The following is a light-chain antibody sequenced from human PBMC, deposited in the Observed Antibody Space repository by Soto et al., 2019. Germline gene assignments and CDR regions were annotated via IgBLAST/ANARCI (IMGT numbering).Light chain of an antibody. V-gene: IGLV1-47*01. J-gene: IGLJ1*01. CDR2: RNN. Sequence: VLTQPPSASGTPGQRVTISCSRSSSNIGSNYVYWYQQLPGTAPKLLIYRNNQRPSGVPDRFAGSKSGTSASLAISGLRSEDEADYYCAAWDDSLSAFYVFGTGTKATVL. CDR1: SSNIGSNY. CDR3: AAWDDSLSAFYV.